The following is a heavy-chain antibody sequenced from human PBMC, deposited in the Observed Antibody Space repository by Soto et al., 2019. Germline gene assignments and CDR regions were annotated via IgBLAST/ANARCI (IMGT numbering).Heavy chain of an antibody. D-gene: IGHD4-17*01. Sequence: SETLSLTCTVSGGTISSYYWSWIRQPPGKGLEWIGYIYYSGSTNYSPSLKSRVTISVDTSKNQFSLNLSYVTAADTAVYYCARGNEYGDCNNWFDPWGQGTLVTVSS. V-gene: IGHV4-59*01. CDR2: IYYSGST. CDR1: GGTISSYY. J-gene: IGHJ5*02. CDR3: ARGNEYGDCNNWFDP.